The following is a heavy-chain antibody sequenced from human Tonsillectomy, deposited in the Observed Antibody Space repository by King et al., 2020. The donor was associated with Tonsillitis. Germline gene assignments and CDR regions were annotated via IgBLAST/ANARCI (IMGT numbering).Heavy chain of an antibody. D-gene: IGHD3-10*01. V-gene: IGHV3-30*18. CDR3: AKDEDSASGSFGS. J-gene: IGHJ4*02. CDR1: GFTFSAHA. CDR2: ISQNVDFE. Sequence: QLVQSGGGVVQPGTSLRLSCAASGFTFSAHAMHWVRQAPGKGLEWVAVISQNVDFESYVDSVKGRVTISRDNSRRTLHLHINSLTTEDAAVYYCAKDEDSASGSFGSWGQGTLVIVSS.